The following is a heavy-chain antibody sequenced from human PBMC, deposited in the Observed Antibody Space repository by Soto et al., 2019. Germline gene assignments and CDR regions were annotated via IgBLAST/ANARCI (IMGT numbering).Heavy chain of an antibody. Sequence: LRLSCAASGFTFSSYTMNWVRQAPGKGLEWVSYISSSSSTISYADSVKGRFTISRDNAKNSLYLQMNSLRDEDTAVYYCARDGYNWNYANYYYYGMDVWGQGTTVTVSS. V-gene: IGHV3-48*02. CDR1: GFTFSSYT. CDR3: ARDGYNWNYANYYYYGMDV. J-gene: IGHJ6*02. D-gene: IGHD1-7*01. CDR2: ISSSSSTI.